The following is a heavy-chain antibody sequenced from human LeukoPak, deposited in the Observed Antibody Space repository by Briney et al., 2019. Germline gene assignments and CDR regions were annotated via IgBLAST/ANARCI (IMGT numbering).Heavy chain of an antibody. D-gene: IGHD3-22*01. J-gene: IGHJ5*02. CDR1: GYTFTGYY. V-gene: IGHV1-2*02. CDR3: ARDFFSMDDSRVTGP. CDR2: INPNSGGT. Sequence: GASVKVSCKASGYTFTGYYMHWVRQAPGQGLEWMGWINPNSGGTNYAQKFQGRVTMTRDTSISTAYMELSRLRSDDTAVYYCARDFFSMDDSRVTGPWGQGTLVTVSS.